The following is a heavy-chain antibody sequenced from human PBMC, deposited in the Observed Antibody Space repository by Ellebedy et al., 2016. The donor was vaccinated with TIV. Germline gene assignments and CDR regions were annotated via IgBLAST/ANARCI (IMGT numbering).Heavy chain of an antibody. CDR2: ISYDGSNK. D-gene: IGHD3-10*01. CDR1: GFTFSSYA. CDR3: ARDYYGSGSYPDAFDI. V-gene: IGHV3-30-3*01. J-gene: IGHJ3*02. Sequence: GESLKISXAASGFTFSSYAMHWVRQAPGKGLEWVAVISYDGSNKYYADSVKGRFTISRDNSKNTLYLQMNSLRAEDTAVYYCARDYYGSGSYPDAFDIWGQGTMVTVSS.